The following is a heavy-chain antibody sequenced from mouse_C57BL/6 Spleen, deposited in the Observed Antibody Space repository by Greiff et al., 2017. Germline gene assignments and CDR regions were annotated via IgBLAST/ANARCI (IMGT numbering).Heavy chain of an antibody. CDR1: GFTFSSYG. V-gene: IGHV5-6*02. CDR3: ARRAGTGYYYAMDY. Sequence: DVKLVESGGDLVKPGGSLKLSCAASGFTFSSYGMSWFRQTPDKRLEWVATISSGGSYTYYPDSVKGRFTISRDNAKNTLYLQMSSLKSEDTAMYYCARRAGTGYYYAMDYWGQGTSVTVSS. D-gene: IGHD4-1*01. J-gene: IGHJ4*01. CDR2: ISSGGSYT.